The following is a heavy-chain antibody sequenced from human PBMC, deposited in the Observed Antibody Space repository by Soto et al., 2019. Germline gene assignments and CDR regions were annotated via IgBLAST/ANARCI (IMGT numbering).Heavy chain of an antibody. Sequence: PSETLSLTCTVSGGSMTSYHWSWIRQPPGKGLERIAYIYYSASTNYNPSLKSRVTMSVDTSKNQFSLRLTSVTAADTAVYYCARGIGSVYRPYYFDYWCQGTLVTVAS. CDR2: IYYSAST. D-gene: IGHD3-3*02. CDR1: GGSMTSYH. V-gene: IGHV4-59*01. J-gene: IGHJ4*02. CDR3: ARGIGSVYRPYYFDY.